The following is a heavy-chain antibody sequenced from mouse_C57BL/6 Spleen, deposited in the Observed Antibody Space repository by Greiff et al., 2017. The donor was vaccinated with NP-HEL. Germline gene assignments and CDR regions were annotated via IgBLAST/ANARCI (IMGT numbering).Heavy chain of an antibody. Sequence: QVQLQQPGAELVKPGASVKVSCKASGYTFTSYWMHWVKQRPGQGLEWIGRIHPSDSDTNYNQKFKGKATLTVDKSSSTAYMQLSSLTSEDSAVYYCAIEESSYEAWLAYWGQGTLVTVSA. V-gene: IGHV1-74*01. J-gene: IGHJ3*01. CDR1: GYTFTSYW. CDR3: AIEESSYEAWLAY. CDR2: IHPSDSDT. D-gene: IGHD2-12*01.